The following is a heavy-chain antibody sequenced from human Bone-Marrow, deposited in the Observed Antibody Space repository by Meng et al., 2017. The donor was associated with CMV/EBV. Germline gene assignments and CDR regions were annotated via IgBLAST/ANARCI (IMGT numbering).Heavy chain of an antibody. CDR2: ISAYNGNT. CDR3: ARMPVVPAALAGAFDI. V-gene: IGHV1-18*01. Sequence: ASVKVSCKASGYTFTSYGISWVRQAPGQGLEWMGWISAYNGNTNYAQKLQGRVTMTTDTSTSTAYMELRSLRSEDTAVYYCARMPVVPAALAGAFDIWGQGTMVTVSS. CDR1: GYTFTSYG. J-gene: IGHJ3*02. D-gene: IGHD2-2*01.